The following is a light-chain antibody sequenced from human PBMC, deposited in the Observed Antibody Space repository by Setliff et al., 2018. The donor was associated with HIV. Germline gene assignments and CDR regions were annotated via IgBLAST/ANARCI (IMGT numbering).Light chain of an antibody. J-gene: IGLJ3*02. V-gene: IGLV2-14*01. Sequence: QSALTQPASVSGSPGQSITISCTGTSSDIGGYNYVSWYQQHPGKAPKLMIYEVTNRPSGVSHRFAGSKSGNTASLTISGLQAEDEADYYCISFTTSSTWVFGGGTKVTV. CDR1: SSDIGGYNY. CDR2: EVT. CDR3: ISFTTSSTWV.